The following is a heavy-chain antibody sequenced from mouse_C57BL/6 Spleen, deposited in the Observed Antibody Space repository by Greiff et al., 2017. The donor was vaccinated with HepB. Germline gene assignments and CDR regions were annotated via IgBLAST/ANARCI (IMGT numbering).Heavy chain of an antibody. CDR2: IYPGSGNT. J-gene: IGHJ4*01. CDR1: GYTFTDYY. Sequence: VQLQQSGAELVRPGASVKLSCKASGYTFTDYYINWVKQRPGQGLEWIARIYPGSGNTYYNEKFKGKATLTAEKSSSTAYMQLSSLTSEDSAVYFCARSGYYHAMDYWGQGTSVTVSS. V-gene: IGHV1-76*01. D-gene: IGHD3-1*01. CDR3: ARSGYYHAMDY.